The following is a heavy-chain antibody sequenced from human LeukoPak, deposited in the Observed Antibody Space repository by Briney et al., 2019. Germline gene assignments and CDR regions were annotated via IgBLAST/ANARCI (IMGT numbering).Heavy chain of an antibody. CDR1: GYTFTSYD. CDR2: ISAYNGNT. Sequence: ASVKVSCKASGYTFTSYDINWVRQAPGQGLEWLGWISAYNGNTNYAQKLQGRVTMTTDTSTSTAYMELRSLRSDDTAVYYCARGGYYYDSKLVDYWGQGTLVTVSS. CDR3: ARGGYYYDSKLVDY. V-gene: IGHV1-18*01. J-gene: IGHJ4*02. D-gene: IGHD3-22*01.